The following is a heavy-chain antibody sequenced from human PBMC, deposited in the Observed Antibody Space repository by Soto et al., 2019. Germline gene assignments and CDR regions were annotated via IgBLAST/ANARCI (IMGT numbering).Heavy chain of an antibody. D-gene: IGHD6-19*01. CDR1: GYTLTELS. CDR3: STDQLAVAGTPYYFDN. CDR2: FDPEDGET. Sequence: ASVKVSCKVSGYTLTELSMHWVLQAPGKGLEWMGGFDPEDGETIYAQKFQGRVTMTEDTSTDTAYMELSSLRSEDTAVYYCSTDQLAVAGTPYYFDNWGQGALVTVSS. J-gene: IGHJ4*02. V-gene: IGHV1-24*01.